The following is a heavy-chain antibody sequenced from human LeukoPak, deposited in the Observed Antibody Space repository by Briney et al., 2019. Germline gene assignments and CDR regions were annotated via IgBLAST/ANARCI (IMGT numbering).Heavy chain of an antibody. V-gene: IGHV4-59*01. CDR2: IYYSGST. Sequence: PSETLSLTRTVAGGSISGDYWTWIRQPPGKGLEYIGYIYYSGSTNHNPSLKSRVTISVDTSKNQFSLKLSSVTAADTAVYYCARGRYTFDYWGQGTLVTVSS. CDR3: ARGRYTFDY. J-gene: IGHJ4*02. D-gene: IGHD1-1*01. CDR1: GGSISGDY.